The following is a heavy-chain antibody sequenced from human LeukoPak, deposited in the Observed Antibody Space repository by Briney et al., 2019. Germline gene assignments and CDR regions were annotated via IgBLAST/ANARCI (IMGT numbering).Heavy chain of an antibody. D-gene: IGHD4-11*01. CDR3: TRAPYSNYVNLDY. V-gene: IGHV3-49*04. Sequence: GRSLRLSCTASTFTFSDYAMSWVRQAPGKGLEWVGLIRSKAFGGTSEYAASVKGRFTISRDDSKSIAYLQMNSLKTEDTAVYYCTRAPYSNYVNLDYWGQGTLVTVSS. CDR2: IRSKAFGGTS. CDR1: TFTFSDYA. J-gene: IGHJ4*02.